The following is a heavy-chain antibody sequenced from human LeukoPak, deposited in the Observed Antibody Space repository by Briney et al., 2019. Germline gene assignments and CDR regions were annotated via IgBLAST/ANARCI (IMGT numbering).Heavy chain of an antibody. D-gene: IGHD3-22*01. J-gene: IGHJ3*02. CDR2: ISWNGVST. Sequence: PGGSLRLSCAASGFTFDDNTMHWVRQAPGKGLEWVSLISWNGVSTYYADSVKGRFTISRDNSKNTLYLQMNSLRAEDTAVYYCARGWGSWVTMISDGAFDIWGQGTMVTVSS. CDR3: ARGWGSWVTMISDGAFDI. CDR1: GFTFDDNT. V-gene: IGHV3-43*01.